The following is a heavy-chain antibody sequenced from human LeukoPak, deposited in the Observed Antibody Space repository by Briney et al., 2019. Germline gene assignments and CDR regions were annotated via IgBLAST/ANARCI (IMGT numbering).Heavy chain of an antibody. J-gene: IGHJ4*02. CDR3: ATAYSGYKLY. CDR2: IYYSGST. CDR1: GGSISSYY. V-gene: IGHV4-39*01. D-gene: IGHD5-12*01. Sequence: KPSETLSLTCTVSGGSISSYYWDWIRQPPGKGLEWIGSIYYSGSTYYNSSLKSRVTISVDTSKNQFSLRLSSVTAADTAVYYCATAYSGYKLYWGQGTLVTVSS.